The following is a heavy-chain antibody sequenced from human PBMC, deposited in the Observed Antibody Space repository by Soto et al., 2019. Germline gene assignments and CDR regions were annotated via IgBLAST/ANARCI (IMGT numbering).Heavy chain of an antibody. V-gene: IGHV5-10-1*01. CDR2: IDPSDSYT. CDR1: GYSFTSYW. Sequence: GESLKISCKGSGYSFTSYWVSWVRQMPGKGLEWMGRIDPSDSYTNYSPSFQGHVTISADKSISTAYLQWSSLKASDTAMYYCARHEVVVVAANTLFDYWGQGTLVTVSS. D-gene: IGHD2-15*01. CDR3: ARHEVVVVAANTLFDY. J-gene: IGHJ4*02.